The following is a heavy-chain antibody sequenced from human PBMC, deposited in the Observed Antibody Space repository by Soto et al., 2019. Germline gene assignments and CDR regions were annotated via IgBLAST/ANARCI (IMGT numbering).Heavy chain of an antibody. CDR2: ISSSGYST. J-gene: IGHJ4*02. CDR1: GFTFNNYA. V-gene: IGHV3-23*01. D-gene: IGHD2-21*02. CDR3: AKGSVVVAAKFDS. Sequence: EVQLLESGGDLVQPGVSRRLSCAASGFTFNNYAMSWVRQAPGKGLEWVSAISSSGYSTYYADSVKGRFTISRDNSKNTVYLQMNSLRAEDTAVYYCAKGSVVVAAKFDSWGQGTLVTVSS.